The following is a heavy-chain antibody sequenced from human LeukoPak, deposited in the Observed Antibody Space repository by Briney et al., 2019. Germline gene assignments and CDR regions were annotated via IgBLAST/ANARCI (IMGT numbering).Heavy chain of an antibody. V-gene: IGHV4-39*01. D-gene: IGHD3-16*01. CDR2: LDYSGST. J-gene: IGHJ4*02. CDR1: GGSISSSSYY. CDR3: ARSQDYYEFDY. Sequence: PSENLSLTYTVSGGSISSSSYYWGWIRQPPGKGLEWIGSLDYSGSTYYNPSLQSRVTRSVDTSKNQFSLRLSSVTAADTAVYYCARSQDYYEFDYWGQGSLVTVSS.